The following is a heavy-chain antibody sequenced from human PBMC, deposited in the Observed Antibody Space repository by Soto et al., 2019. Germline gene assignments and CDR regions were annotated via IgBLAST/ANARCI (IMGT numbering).Heavy chain of an antibody. V-gene: IGHV3-21*01. J-gene: IGHJ4*02. CDR2: ISSSSSYI. CDR1: GFTFSSYS. Sequence: EVQLVESGGGLVKPGGSLRLSCAASGFTFSSYSMNWVRQAPGKGLEWVSSISSSSSYIYYADSVKGRFTISRDNAKNSLVQQMNSLRAEDTAVYYCASPPYYYDSRGYYGYWGQGTLVTVSS. D-gene: IGHD3-22*01. CDR3: ASPPYYYDSRGYYGY.